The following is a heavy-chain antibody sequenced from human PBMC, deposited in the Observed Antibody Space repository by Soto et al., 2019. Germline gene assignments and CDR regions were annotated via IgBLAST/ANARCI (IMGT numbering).Heavy chain of an antibody. J-gene: IGHJ6*02. V-gene: IGHV3-7*01. CDR1: GFTFRSYW. Sequence: GGSLRLSCAASGFTFRSYWMSWVRQAPGKGLEWVANIKQDGSEKYYVDSVKGRFTISRDNAKNSLYLQMNSLRAEDTAVYYCARVNLLMGPEYYYGMDVWGQVTTVIFSS. CDR2: IKQDGSEK. CDR3: ARVNLLMGPEYYYGMDV. D-gene: IGHD2-8*02.